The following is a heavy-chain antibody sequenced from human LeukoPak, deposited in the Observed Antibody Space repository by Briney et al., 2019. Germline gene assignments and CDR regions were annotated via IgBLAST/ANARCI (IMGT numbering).Heavy chain of an antibody. J-gene: IGHJ4*02. D-gene: IGHD6-19*01. CDR3: ARHPGGEGYSSLVTIDY. V-gene: IGHV5-51*01. CDR1: GYSFTSYW. Sequence: GESLRISCKGSGYSFTSYWIGWVRQMPGKGLEWMGIIYPGDSDTTYSPSFQGQVTISADKSISTAYLQWSSLKALDTAMYYCARHPGGEGYSSLVTIDYWGQGTLVTVSS. CDR2: IYPGDSDT.